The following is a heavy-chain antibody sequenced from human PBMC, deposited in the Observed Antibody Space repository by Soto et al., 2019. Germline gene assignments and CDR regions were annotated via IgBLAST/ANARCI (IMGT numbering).Heavy chain of an antibody. D-gene: IGHD5-12*01. V-gene: IGHV1-69*06. CDR1: GVGIGSYA. CDR3: ARRGYSGDTHYCYYGMAF. J-gene: IGHJ6*02. CDR2: IIPIFGTA. Sequence: GASAKVSCKAPGVGIGSYARRWVRQSPGQGLEWMGGIIPIFGTANYAQKFQGRVTITADKSTSTAYMELSSLRSEDTAVYYCARRGYSGDTHYCYYGMAFWGQGTMVTVSS.